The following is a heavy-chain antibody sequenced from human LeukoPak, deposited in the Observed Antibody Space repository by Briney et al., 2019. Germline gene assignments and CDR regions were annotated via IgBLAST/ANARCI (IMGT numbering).Heavy chain of an antibody. CDR1: GGSISSYY. Sequence: PSETLSLTCTVSGGSISSYYWSWIRQPAGKGLEWIGRIYTSGSTNYNPSLKSRVTMSVDTSKNQFSLKLSSVTAADTAVYYCAREDPRRDGYNRPGRAYYFDYWGQGTLVTVSS. D-gene: IGHD5-24*01. CDR2: IYTSGST. CDR3: AREDPRRDGYNRPGRAYYFDY. V-gene: IGHV4-4*07. J-gene: IGHJ4*02.